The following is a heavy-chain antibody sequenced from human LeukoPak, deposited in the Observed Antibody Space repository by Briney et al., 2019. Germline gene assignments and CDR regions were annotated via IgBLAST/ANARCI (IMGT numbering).Heavy chain of an antibody. CDR1: GFTFSNYA. J-gene: IGHJ6*03. Sequence: PGRSLRLSCTASGFTFSNYAMHWVRQAPGKGLEWVSGISWNSGSIGYADSVKGRFTISRDNAKNSLYLQMNSLRAEDTAVYYCARDTSSGWYGYYYCMDVWGKGTTVTVSS. V-gene: IGHV3-9*01. CDR2: ISWNSGSI. CDR3: ARDTSSGWYGYYYCMDV. D-gene: IGHD6-19*01.